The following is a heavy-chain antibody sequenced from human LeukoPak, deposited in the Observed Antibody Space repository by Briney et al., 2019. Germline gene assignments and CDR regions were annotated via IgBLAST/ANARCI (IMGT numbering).Heavy chain of an antibody. Sequence: GGSLRLSCAASGFTFINAWMSWVRQAPGKGLEWVGHIKRKTDAGTTDYAAPVKGRFTISRDDSKNTLYLQMNSLKTVDTAMYYCTTQYCSSTTCLYPFDYWGQGTLVTVSS. CDR3: TTQYCSSTTCLYPFDY. J-gene: IGHJ4*02. CDR1: GFTFINAW. V-gene: IGHV3-15*01. D-gene: IGHD2-2*01. CDR2: IKRKTDAGTT.